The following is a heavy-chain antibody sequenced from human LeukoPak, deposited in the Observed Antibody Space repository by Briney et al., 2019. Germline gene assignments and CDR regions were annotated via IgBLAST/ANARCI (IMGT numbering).Heavy chain of an antibody. Sequence: PSETLSLTCTVSGGSISSYYWSWIRQPPGKGLEWIGYIYYSGSTNYNPSLKSRVTISVDTSKNQFSLKLSSVTAADTAVYYCARHPNLRWLDYWGQGTLVTVSS. J-gene: IGHJ4*02. V-gene: IGHV4-59*08. CDR1: GGSISSYY. CDR2: IYYSGST. CDR3: ARHPNLRWLDY. D-gene: IGHD4-23*01.